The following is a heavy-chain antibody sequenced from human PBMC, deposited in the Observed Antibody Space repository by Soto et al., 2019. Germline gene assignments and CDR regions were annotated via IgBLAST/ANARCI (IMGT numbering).Heavy chain of an antibody. CDR1: GYTFTSYY. Sequence: QVQLVQSGAEVKKPGASVKVSCKASGYTFTSYYMHWVRQAPGQGLEWMGIINPSGGSTSYAQKFQGRVTMTRDTSTSTVYMELGSLRSEDTAVYYCARALSSGSYLSGAFDIWGQGTMVTVSS. D-gene: IGHD1-26*01. CDR3: ARALSSGSYLSGAFDI. J-gene: IGHJ3*02. CDR2: INPSGGST. V-gene: IGHV1-46*01.